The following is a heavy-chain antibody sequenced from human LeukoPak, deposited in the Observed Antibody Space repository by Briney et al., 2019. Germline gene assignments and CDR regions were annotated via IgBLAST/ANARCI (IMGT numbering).Heavy chain of an antibody. CDR2: TRNKANSYTT. CDR3: ATLLNCGDNCFSAWRYLDL. V-gene: IGHV3-72*01. Sequence: TGGSLRLSCAASGFTISDRYMDWVRQAPGKGLEWVGRTRNKANSYTTEYAASMKGRFTISRDDSKISLYLQMNSLKTEDTAVYYCATLLNCGDNCFSAWRYLDLWGRGTLVTVSS. J-gene: IGHJ2*01. CDR1: GFTISDRY. D-gene: IGHD2-21*01.